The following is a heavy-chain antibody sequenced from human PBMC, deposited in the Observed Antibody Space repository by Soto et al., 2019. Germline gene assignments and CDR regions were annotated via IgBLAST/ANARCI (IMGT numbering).Heavy chain of an antibody. CDR1: GFTFSEAW. Sequence: EVQLVESGGGLVKPGGSLRLSCAVSGFTFSEAWMNWVRQAPGKGLEWVGRIKSKAGGGTIDYAAPVKGRLTISRDDSKDTLYLQINSLKTEDTGVYYCTPDGNFGGVVVAFHLWGQGTMLTVSS. CDR2: IKSKAGGGTI. CDR3: TPDGNFGGVVVAFHL. V-gene: IGHV3-15*07. D-gene: IGHD3-10*01. J-gene: IGHJ3*01.